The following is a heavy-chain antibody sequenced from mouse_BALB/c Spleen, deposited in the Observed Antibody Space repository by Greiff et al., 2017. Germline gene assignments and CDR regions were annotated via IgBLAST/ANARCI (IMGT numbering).Heavy chain of an antibody. Sequence: EVQLQQSGAELVRPGALVKLSCKASSFNIKDYYMHWVKQRPEQGLEWIGWIDPENGNTIYDPKFQGKASITADTSSNTAYLQLSSLTSEDTAVYYCARGDGYDDGGLCYWGQGTTLTVSS. CDR1: SFNIKDYY. CDR2: IDPENGNT. V-gene: IGHV14-1*02. D-gene: IGHD2-2*01. J-gene: IGHJ2*01. CDR3: ARGDGYDDGGLCY.